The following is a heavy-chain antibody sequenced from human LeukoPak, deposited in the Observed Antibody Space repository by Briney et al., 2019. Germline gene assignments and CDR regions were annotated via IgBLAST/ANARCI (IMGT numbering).Heavy chain of an antibody. V-gene: IGHV1-2*02. CDR2: INPNSGGT. D-gene: IGHD6-19*01. CDR3: ARVSLAVAGTFGDI. J-gene: IGHJ3*02. CDR1: GYTFTGYY. Sequence: ASVKVSCKASGYTFTGYYMHWVRQAPGQGLEWMGWINPNSGGTNYAQKFQGRVTMTRDTSISTAYMELSRLRSDDTAVYYCARVSLAVAGTFGDIWGQGTMVTVSS.